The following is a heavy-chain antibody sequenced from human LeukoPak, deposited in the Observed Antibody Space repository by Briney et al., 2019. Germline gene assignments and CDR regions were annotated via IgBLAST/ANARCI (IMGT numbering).Heavy chain of an antibody. D-gene: IGHD5-18*01. J-gene: IGHJ4*02. CDR2: ISAYNGNT. V-gene: IGHV1-18*01. CDR3: ARGGIQIWTPHYLDY. CDR1: GYTFTSYG. Sequence: ASVKVSCKASGYTFTSYGMSWVRQAPGQGLEWMGWISAYNGNTNYAQKFQGRVTMTTDTSTSTAYMELRSLRSDDTAVYHCARGGIQIWTPHYLDYWGQGTLVTVSS.